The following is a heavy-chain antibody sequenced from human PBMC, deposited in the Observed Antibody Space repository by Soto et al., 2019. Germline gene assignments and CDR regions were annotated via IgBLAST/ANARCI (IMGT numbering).Heavy chain of an antibody. CDR1: GFTFSSYA. CDR3: ARGGYDFWSGSSYFDY. V-gene: IGHV3-30-3*01. Sequence: QVQLVESGGGVVQPGRSLRLSCAASGFTFSSYAMHWVRQAPGKGLEWVAVISYDGSNKYYADSVKGRFTISRDNSKNTLYLQMNSLRAEDTAVYYCARGGYDFWSGSSYFDYWGQGTLVTLSS. D-gene: IGHD3-3*01. CDR2: ISYDGSNK. J-gene: IGHJ4*02.